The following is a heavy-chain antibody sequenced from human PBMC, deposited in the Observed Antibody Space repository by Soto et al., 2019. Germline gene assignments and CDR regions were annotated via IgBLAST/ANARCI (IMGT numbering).Heavy chain of an antibody. Sequence: XESLKISCKASGFNFCGSWIGWVRQMPGKGLEWMGIIYPGDSDTRYSPSFQGQVTISADKSISTVYLQWRSLKPSDTAKYYCARGGFIGTQHDLWGQGTRVTVS. CDR3: ARGGFIGTQHDL. CDR2: IYPGDSDT. CDR1: GFNFCGSW. V-gene: IGHV5-51*01. D-gene: IGHD1-7*01. J-gene: IGHJ4*02.